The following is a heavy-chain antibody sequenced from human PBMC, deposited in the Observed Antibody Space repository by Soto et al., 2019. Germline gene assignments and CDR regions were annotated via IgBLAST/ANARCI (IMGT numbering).Heavy chain of an antibody. D-gene: IGHD1-26*01. CDR1: GGSFSGYY. Sequence: QVQLQQWGAGLLKPSETLSLTCAVYGGSFSGYYWSWIRQPPGKGLEWIGEINHSGSTNYNPSLKGRVTISVDTSKNQFSLKLSSVTAADTAVYYCARGPTYSGSYYYGMDVWGQGTTVTVSS. CDR2: INHSGST. J-gene: IGHJ6*02. CDR3: ARGPTYSGSYYYGMDV. V-gene: IGHV4-34*01.